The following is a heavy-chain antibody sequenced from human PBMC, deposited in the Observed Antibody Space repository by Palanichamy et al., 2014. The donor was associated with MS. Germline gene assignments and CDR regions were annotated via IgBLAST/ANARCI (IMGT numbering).Heavy chain of an antibody. CDR1: GSTVSSDY. J-gene: IGHJ6*02. V-gene: IGHV3-53*01. CDR2: IYGSGTT. Sequence: EAQLVESGGGLIQPGGSLRLSCAASGSTVSSDYMNWVRQAPGKGPEWVSVIYGSGTTHYADSVKGRFTISRDNSKNTVYLQMNGLRVEDTAIYYCARDPGLPNGMHFWGQGTTVTVSS. CDR3: ARDPGLPNGMHF.